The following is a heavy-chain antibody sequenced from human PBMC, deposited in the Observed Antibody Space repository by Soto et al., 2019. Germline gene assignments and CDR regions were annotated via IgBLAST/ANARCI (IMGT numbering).Heavy chain of an antibody. CDR1: GGTFSSYA. J-gene: IGHJ3*02. D-gene: IGHD2-21*02. V-gene: IGHV1-69*06. CDR3: VQRTTHIVVVTAPLGAFDI. CDR2: IIPIFGTA. Sequence: QVQLVQSGAEVKKPGSSVKVSCKASGGTFSSYAISWVQQAPGQGLEWMGGIIPIFGTANYAQKFQGRVTIAAEKSTGTAYMELSRLRSEDTAVYYCVQRTTHIVVVTAPLGAFDIWGQGTMVTVSS.